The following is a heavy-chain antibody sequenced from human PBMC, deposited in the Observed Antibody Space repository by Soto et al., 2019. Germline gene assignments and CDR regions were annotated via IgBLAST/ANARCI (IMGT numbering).Heavy chain of an antibody. Sequence: LRLSCAASGFTFSSYAMSWVRQAPGKGLERVSALTVSRNAHYADSVRGRFTISRDNSKSTLYLQMNFLRAEDTAVDYFAKTTDVAVVIAGRLDSWGQGTLVTVSS. CDR2: LTVSRNA. CDR1: GFTFSSYA. D-gene: IGHD2-15*01. V-gene: IGHV3-23*01. J-gene: IGHJ4*02. CDR3: AKTTDVAVVIAGRLDS.